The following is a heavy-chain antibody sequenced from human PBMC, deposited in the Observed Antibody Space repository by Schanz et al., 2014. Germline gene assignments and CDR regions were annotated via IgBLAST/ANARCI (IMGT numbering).Heavy chain of an antibody. CDR2: LSSSGLYT. V-gene: IGHV3-21*01. CDR1: GFTFSNYG. Sequence: EVQLLESGGGLVQPGGSLRLSCAASGFTFSNYGMNWVRQAPEKGLEWVSSLSSSGLYTFYADLAGGRFTISRDDAKNSLFLEMNNLRTEDTAVYFCARDIKKQLVDSKDYYYGMDVWGQGTTVTVSS. CDR3: ARDIKKQLVDSKDYYYGMDV. J-gene: IGHJ6*02. D-gene: IGHD6-13*01.